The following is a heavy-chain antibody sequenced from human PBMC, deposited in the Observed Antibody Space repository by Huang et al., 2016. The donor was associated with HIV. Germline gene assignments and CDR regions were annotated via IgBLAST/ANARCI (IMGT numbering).Heavy chain of an antibody. Sequence: QVQLVQSGAELKKPGASVRVSCKASGYSLTSYDINWVRLAPGQGPEWIGWINVNNGNTEYAQNVQGRVTMTTDTSTNTAYMELRSLRSDDTAVYYCARGDSGWSYDAFNIWGQGTMVTVSS. CDR3: ARGDSGWSYDAFNI. V-gene: IGHV1-18*01. D-gene: IGHD6-19*01. CDR2: INVNNGNT. CDR1: GYSLTSYD. J-gene: IGHJ3*02.